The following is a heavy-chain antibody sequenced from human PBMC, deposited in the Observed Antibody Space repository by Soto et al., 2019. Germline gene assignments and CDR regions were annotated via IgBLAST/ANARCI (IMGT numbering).Heavy chain of an antibody. CDR2: IYHSGST. J-gene: IGHJ6*02. CDR3: ERVWWSSGRWPGGMDV. V-gene: IGHV4-4*02. D-gene: IGHD6-19*01. Sequence: PSETLSLTCAVSGGSISSSNWWSWVRQPPGKGLEWIGEIYHSGSTNYNPSLKSRVTISVDKSKNQFSLKLSSVTAADTAVYYCERVWWSSGRWPGGMDVWGQGTTVTVSS. CDR1: GGSISSSNW.